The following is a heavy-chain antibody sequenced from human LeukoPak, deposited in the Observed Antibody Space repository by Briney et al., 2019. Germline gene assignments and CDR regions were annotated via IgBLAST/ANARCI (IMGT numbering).Heavy chain of an antibody. CDR1: GGSISSGSYY. V-gene: IGHV4-61*02. CDR3: ARDPKWELLPYYYYMDV. CDR2: IYTSGST. D-gene: IGHD1-26*01. J-gene: IGHJ6*03. Sequence: SETLSLTCTVSGGSISSGSYYWSWIRQPAGKGLEWIGRIYTSGSTNYNPSLKSRVTISVDTSKNQFSLKLSSVTAADTAVYYCARDPKWELLPYYYYMDVWGKGTRSPSP.